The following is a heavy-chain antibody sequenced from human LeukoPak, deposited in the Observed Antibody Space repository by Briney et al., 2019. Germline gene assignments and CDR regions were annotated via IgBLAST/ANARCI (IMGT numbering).Heavy chain of an antibody. V-gene: IGHV1-69*13. CDR3: ARIAAAGHFSLDY. CDR2: IIPIFGTA. D-gene: IGHD6-13*01. CDR1: GGTFSSYA. Sequence: ASVKVSCKASGGTFSSYAISWVRQAPGQGLEWMGGIIPIFGTANYAQKLQGRVTITADESTSTAYMELSSLRSEDTAVYYCARIAAAGHFSLDYWGQGTLVTVSS. J-gene: IGHJ4*02.